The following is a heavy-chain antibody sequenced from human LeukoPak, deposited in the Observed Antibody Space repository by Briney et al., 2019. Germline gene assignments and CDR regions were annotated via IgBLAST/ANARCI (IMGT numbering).Heavy chain of an antibody. J-gene: IGHJ4*02. CDR2: IVVGSGNT. V-gene: IGHV1-58*01. D-gene: IGHD3-22*01. CDR3: AADDGYYLLLDY. Sequence: ASVKVSCKASGFTFTSSAVQWVRQARGQRLEWIGWIVVGSGNTNYAQKFQERVTITRDMSTSTAYMELSSLRSEDTAVYYCAADDGYYLLLDYWGQGTLVTVSS. CDR1: GFTFTSSA.